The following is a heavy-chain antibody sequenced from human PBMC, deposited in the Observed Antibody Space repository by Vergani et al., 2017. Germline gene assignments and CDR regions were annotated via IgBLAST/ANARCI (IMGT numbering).Heavy chain of an antibody. CDR2: NYYSGST. Sequence: QVQLQESGPGLVKPSETLSLTCTVSGGSISSYYWSWIRPPPGKGLEWGGYNYYSGSTNYNPSLKSRVTISVDTSKNQFTLKLSSVTAADPAVYYCARQEGDSHRHLDYWGQGTLVTVSS. CDR3: ARQEGDSHRHLDY. J-gene: IGHJ4*02. V-gene: IGHV4-59*08. CDR1: GGSISSYY.